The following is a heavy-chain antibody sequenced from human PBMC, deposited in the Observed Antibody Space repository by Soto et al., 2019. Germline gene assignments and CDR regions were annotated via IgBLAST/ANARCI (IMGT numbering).Heavy chain of an antibody. V-gene: IGHV1-18*01. CDR2: ISAYNGNT. D-gene: IGHD1-7*01. J-gene: IGHJ4*02. Sequence: GASVKVSFKASGYTFTSYGISWVRQAPGQGLEWMGWISAYNGNTKYSQKFQGRVTITRDTSASTAYMELSSLRSEDTAVYYCARDLTGTTVYWGQGTLVTVSS. CDR1: GYTFTSYG. CDR3: ARDLTGTTVY.